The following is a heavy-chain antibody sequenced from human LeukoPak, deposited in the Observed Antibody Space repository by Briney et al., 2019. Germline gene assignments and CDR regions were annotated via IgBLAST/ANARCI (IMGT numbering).Heavy chain of an antibody. Sequence: SETLSPTCAVYGGSFSGYYWSWIRQPPGKGLEWIGEINHSGSTNYNPSLKSRVTISVDTSKNQFSLKLSSVTAADTAVYYCARGRYSYGCDYWGQGTLVTVSS. J-gene: IGHJ4*02. D-gene: IGHD5-18*01. V-gene: IGHV4-34*01. CDR1: GGSFSGYY. CDR2: INHSGST. CDR3: ARGRYSYGCDY.